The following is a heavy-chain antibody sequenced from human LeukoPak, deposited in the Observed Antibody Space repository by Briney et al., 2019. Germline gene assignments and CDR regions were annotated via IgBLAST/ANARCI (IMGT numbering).Heavy chain of an antibody. J-gene: IGHJ5*02. CDR1: GGSFSGYY. CDR3: ARGRRRYCSGGSCYGGWFDP. V-gene: IGHV4-34*01. CDR2: INHSGST. Sequence: SSETLSLTCAVYGGSFSGYYWSWIRQPPGKGLEWIGEINHSGSTNYNPSLKSRVTISVDTSKNQFSLKLSSVTAADTAVYYCARGRRRYCSGGSCYGGWFDPCGQGTLVTVSS. D-gene: IGHD2-15*01.